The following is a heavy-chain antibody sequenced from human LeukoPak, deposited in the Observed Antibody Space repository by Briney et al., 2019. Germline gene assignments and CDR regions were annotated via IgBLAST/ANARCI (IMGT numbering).Heavy chain of an antibody. D-gene: IGHD3-10*01. CDR1: GFTVSSTF. Sequence: QPGGSLRLSCAVSGFTVSSTFMSWVRQAPGKGLEWISVIYSGGSTYYADSVKGRFTISRDNSKNALFLQMNSLRAEDTAMYYCARDVFGLDYWGQGTLVTVSS. CDR2: IYSGGST. CDR3: ARDVFGLDY. V-gene: IGHV3-53*01. J-gene: IGHJ4*02.